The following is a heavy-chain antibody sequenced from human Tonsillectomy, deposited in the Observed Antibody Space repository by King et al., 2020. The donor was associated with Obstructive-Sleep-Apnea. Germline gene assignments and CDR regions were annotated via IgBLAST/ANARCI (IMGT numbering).Heavy chain of an antibody. CDR1: GFPFGDYG. CDR2: IRTNFFGGTT. CDR3: SRVMDDYVWGSYYY. J-gene: IGHJ4*02. D-gene: IGHD3-16*01. Sequence: VQLVESGGGLVQPGRSLRLSCTTSGFPFGDYGMSWFRQAPGKGLEWVAFIRTNFFGGTTEYAASVKGRFTISRDDSKSIAYLQMNSLKTEDTAVYYCSRVMDDYVWGSYYYWGQGTLVTVSS. V-gene: IGHV3-49*03.